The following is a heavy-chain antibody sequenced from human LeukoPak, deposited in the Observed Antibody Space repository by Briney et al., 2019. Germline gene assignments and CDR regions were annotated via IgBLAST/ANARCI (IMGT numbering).Heavy chain of an antibody. Sequence: GGSLRLSCAASGFSFSSYNMNWVRQTPGKGLEWVSSITSSSTYTFYADSVKGRFTISRDNAKNSLYLQMNSLRGDDTAVYYCARGSVAGRQRAPPKEWFDPWGQGTLVTVSS. CDR1: GFSFSSYN. CDR3: ARGSVAGRQRAPPKEWFDP. CDR2: ITSSSTYT. J-gene: IGHJ5*02. D-gene: IGHD6-6*01. V-gene: IGHV3-21*01.